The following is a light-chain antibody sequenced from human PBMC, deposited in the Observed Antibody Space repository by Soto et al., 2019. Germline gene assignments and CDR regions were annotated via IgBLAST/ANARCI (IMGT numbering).Light chain of an antibody. V-gene: IGKV4-1*01. CDR2: WAS. Sequence: DIVMTQSPDSLAVSLGERATIHCKSSQSVLYSAKNKNFLTWYQQKPGQPPKLLIYWASTRESGVPDRFNGSGSGTDFTLTINRLQAEDVAVYYCQQHYINPITFGQGTRLEIK. CDR1: QSVLYSAKNKNF. CDR3: QQHYINPIT. J-gene: IGKJ5*01.